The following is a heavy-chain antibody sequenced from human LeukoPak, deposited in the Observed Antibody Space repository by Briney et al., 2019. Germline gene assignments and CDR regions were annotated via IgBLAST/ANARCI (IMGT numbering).Heavy chain of an antibody. CDR1: GFTFSSYS. CDR2: ISGSGNAI. V-gene: IGHV3-48*04. D-gene: IGHD6-19*01. CDR3: ASLALAVAGPNFDS. Sequence: PGGSLRLSCAASGFTFSSYSMNWVRQAPGKGLEWVSYISGSGNAIYYADSVKGRFTVSRDNAKNSLYLQMNSLRAEDTAVYYCASLALAVAGPNFDSWGQGTLVTVSS. J-gene: IGHJ4*02.